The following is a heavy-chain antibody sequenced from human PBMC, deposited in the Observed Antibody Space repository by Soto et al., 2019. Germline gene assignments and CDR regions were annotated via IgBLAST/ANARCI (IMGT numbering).Heavy chain of an antibody. CDR3: ARDPRYCSGGSCYHGRYYYYGMDV. D-gene: IGHD2-15*01. Sequence: GASVKVSCKASGYTFTSYGISWVRQAPGQGLEWIGWISAYNGNTNYAQKLQGRVTMTTDTSTSTAYMELRSLRSDDTAVYYCARDPRYCSGGSCYHGRYYYYGMDVWGQGTTVTVSS. CDR1: GYTFTSYG. V-gene: IGHV1-18*01. CDR2: ISAYNGNT. J-gene: IGHJ6*02.